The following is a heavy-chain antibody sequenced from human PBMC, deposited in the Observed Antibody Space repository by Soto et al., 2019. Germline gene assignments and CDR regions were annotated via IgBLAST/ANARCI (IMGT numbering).Heavy chain of an antibody. CDR2: ISYDGSNK. CDR3: AKDLAVAGYYYYYYMDV. J-gene: IGHJ6*03. D-gene: IGHD6-19*01. Sequence: GSLRLSCAASGFTFSSYGMHWVRQAPGKGLEWVAVISYDGSNKYYADSVKGRFTISRDNSKNTLYLQMDSLRAEDTAVYYCAKDLAVAGYYYYYYMDVWGKGTTVTVSS. CDR1: GFTFSSYG. V-gene: IGHV3-30*18.